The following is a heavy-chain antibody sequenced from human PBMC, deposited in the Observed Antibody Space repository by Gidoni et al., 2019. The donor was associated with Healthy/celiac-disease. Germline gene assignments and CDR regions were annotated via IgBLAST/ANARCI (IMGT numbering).Heavy chain of an antibody. J-gene: IGHJ4*02. Sequence: FTISRDNSKNTLYLQMNSLRAEDTAVYYCAGARGPQGLDYWGQGTLVTVSS. D-gene: IGHD3-16*01. CDR3: AGARGPQGLDY. V-gene: IGHV3-30*04.